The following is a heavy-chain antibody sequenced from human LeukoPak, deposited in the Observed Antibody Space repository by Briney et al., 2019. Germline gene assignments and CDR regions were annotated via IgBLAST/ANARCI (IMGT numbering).Heavy chain of an antibody. CDR3: ARTPPHYYDISVKRYYFDY. CDR2: MNPNSGNT. J-gene: IGHJ4*02. Sequence: ASVKVSCKASGYTFTSYDINWVRQATGQGLEWMGWMNPNSGNTGYAQKFQGRVTITRNTSISTAYMELSSLRSEDTAVYYCARTPPHYYDISVKRYYFDYWGQGTLVTVSS. D-gene: IGHD3-9*01. V-gene: IGHV1-8*03. CDR1: GYTFTSYD.